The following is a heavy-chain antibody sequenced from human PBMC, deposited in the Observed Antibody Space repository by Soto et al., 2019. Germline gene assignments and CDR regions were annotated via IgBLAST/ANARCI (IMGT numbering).Heavy chain of an antibody. D-gene: IGHD7-27*01. CDR1: GGTMKNPV. CDR3: ARANWYSEY. Sequence: PSWTLSLACTVSGGTMKNPVGGWIRQHPEKGLEWIGYIYYTGSTNYNPSLKSRVTMSVDTSKNQFSLNLTSLTAADTAIYYCARANWYSEYWVQGTLVPVSS. CDR2: IYYTGST. V-gene: IGHV4-59*11. J-gene: IGHJ4*02.